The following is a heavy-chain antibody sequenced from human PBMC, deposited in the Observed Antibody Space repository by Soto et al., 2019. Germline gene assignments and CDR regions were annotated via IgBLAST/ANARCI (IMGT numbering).Heavy chain of an antibody. CDR2: IYPGDSDT. CDR3: ARDYCSGTTCYEFHY. V-gene: IGHV5-51*01. Sequence: PGESLKISCKGSGYRFTNYWIGWVRQMPGKGLEWMGIIYPGDSDTRYSPSFQGQVTISADKSINTAYLQWSSLKASDTAMYYCARDYCSGTTCYEFHYWGQGTQVTVSS. J-gene: IGHJ4*02. D-gene: IGHD2-2*01. CDR1: GYRFTNYW.